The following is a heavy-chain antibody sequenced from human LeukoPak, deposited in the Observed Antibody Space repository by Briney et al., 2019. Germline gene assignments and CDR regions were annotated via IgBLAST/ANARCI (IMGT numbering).Heavy chain of an antibody. V-gene: IGHV4-4*07. CDR1: GGSISSYY. Sequence: SETLSLTCTVSGGSISSYYWNWIRQPAGKGLEWIGRIYTSGSTNYNPSLKSRVTMSVDTSKNQFSLKLSSVTAADTAVYYCARVAGSGSYYPFDYWGQGTLVTVSS. CDR3: ARVAGSGSYYPFDY. J-gene: IGHJ4*02. D-gene: IGHD1-26*01. CDR2: IYTSGST.